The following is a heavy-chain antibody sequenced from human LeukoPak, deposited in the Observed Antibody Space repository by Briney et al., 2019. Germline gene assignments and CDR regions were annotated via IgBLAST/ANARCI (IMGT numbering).Heavy chain of an antibody. V-gene: IGHV4-4*07. Sequence: KPSETLSLTCTVSGGSISSYYWSWIRQRAGKGQEWIGRIYTSGSTAYNPSLKSRVTMSVDTSKNQFSLKLSSVTAADTAVYYFARGSNILTGYYNGPPGDAFDIWGQGTMVTVSS. CDR2: IYTSGST. CDR3: ARGSNILTGYYNGPPGDAFDI. CDR1: GGSISSYY. D-gene: IGHD3-9*01. J-gene: IGHJ3*02.